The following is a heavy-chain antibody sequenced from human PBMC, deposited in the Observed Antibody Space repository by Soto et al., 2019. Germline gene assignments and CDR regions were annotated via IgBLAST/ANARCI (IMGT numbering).Heavy chain of an antibody. Sequence: ASVKVSCKASGYTFTSYDINWVRQATGQGLEWMGWMNPNSGNTGYAQKFQGRVTMTRNTSISTAYMELSSLRSEDTAVYYFARGGRDDILTGYWFDPWGQGTLVTVSS. CDR2: MNPNSGNT. CDR1: GYTFTSYD. CDR3: ARGGRDDILTGYWFDP. D-gene: IGHD3-9*01. V-gene: IGHV1-8*01. J-gene: IGHJ5*02.